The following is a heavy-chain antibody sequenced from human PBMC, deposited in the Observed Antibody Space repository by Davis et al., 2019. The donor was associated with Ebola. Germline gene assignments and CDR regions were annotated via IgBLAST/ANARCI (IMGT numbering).Heavy chain of an antibody. CDR1: GYTFTSYA. V-gene: IGHV1-3*01. CDR3: ARGNYGDYIVLYYYNMDV. CDR2: INAGNGNT. J-gene: IGHJ6*02. D-gene: IGHD4-17*01. Sequence: AASVKVSCKASGYTFTSYAMHWVRQAPGQRLEWMGWINAGNGNTKYSQKFQGRVTITRDTSASTAYMELSSLRSEDTAVYYCARGNYGDYIVLYYYNMDVWGQGTTVTVSS.